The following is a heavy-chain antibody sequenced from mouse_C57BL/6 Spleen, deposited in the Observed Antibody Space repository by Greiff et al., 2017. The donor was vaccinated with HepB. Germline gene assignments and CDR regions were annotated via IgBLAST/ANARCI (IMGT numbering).Heavy chain of an antibody. J-gene: IGHJ4*01. Sequence: EVMLVESGEGLVKPGGSLKLSCAASGFTFSSYAMSWVRQTPEKRLEWVAYISSGGDYIYYADTVKGRFTISRDNARNTLYLQMSSLKSEDTAMYYCTREGSNCAMDYWGQGTSVTVSS. D-gene: IGHD2-5*01. CDR3: TREGSNCAMDY. CDR1: GFTFSSYA. V-gene: IGHV5-9-1*02. CDR2: ISSGGDYI.